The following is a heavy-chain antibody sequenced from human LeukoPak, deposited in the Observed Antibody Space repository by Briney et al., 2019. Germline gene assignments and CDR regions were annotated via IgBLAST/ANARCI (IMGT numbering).Heavy chain of an antibody. Sequence: SETLSLTCTVSGYSISSGYYWGWIRQPPGEGLEWIGGIYHTGTTYYNPSLKSRVTISVDTSKNQLSLRLSSVTAADTAVYYCARGGYGDYDWFDPWGQGTLVTVSS. CDR2: IYHTGTT. CDR3: ARGGYGDYDWFDP. D-gene: IGHD4-17*01. J-gene: IGHJ5*02. V-gene: IGHV4-38-2*02. CDR1: GYSISSGYY.